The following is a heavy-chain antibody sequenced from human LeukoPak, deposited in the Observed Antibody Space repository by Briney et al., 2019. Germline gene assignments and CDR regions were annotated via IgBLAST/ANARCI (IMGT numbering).Heavy chain of an antibody. V-gene: IGHV3-66*01. CDR2: IYSGGST. Sequence: GGSLRLSCAASAFSVGSNYMTWVRQAPGKGLEWVSLIYSGGSTYYADSVKGRFTISRDNSKNTLYLQMNSLRAEDTAVYYCARGVVAAPQTFDYWGQGTLVTVSS. CDR3: ARGVVAAPQTFDY. CDR1: AFSVGSNY. J-gene: IGHJ4*02. D-gene: IGHD2-15*01.